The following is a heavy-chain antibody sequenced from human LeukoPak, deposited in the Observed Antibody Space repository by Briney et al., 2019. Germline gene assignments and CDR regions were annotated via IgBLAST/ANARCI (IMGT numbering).Heavy chain of an antibody. J-gene: IGHJ4*02. CDR1: AFSFSSYS. CDR2: ISSSSSYI. CDR3: ARDLSRQPTLYYYDSSGPRMGY. D-gene: IGHD3-22*01. Sequence: GGSLRLSCAASAFSFSSYSMNWVRQAPGKGLEWVSSISSSSSYIYYADSVKGRFTISRDNAKNSLYLQMNSLRAEDTAVYYCARDLSRQPTLYYYDSSGPRMGYWGQGTLVTVSS. V-gene: IGHV3-21*01.